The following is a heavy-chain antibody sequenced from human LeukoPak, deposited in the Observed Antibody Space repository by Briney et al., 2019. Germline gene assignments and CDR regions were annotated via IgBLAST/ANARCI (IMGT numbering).Heavy chain of an antibody. CDR3: ARVGTYGSGNYLSWLDY. J-gene: IGHJ4*02. Sequence: SETLSLTCTVSGGSISSGDYYWSWIRQPPGKGLEWIGYIYYSGSTYYNPSLKSRVTISVDTSKNQFSLKLSSVTAADTAVYYCARVGTYGSGNYLSWLDYWGQGTLVTVSS. V-gene: IGHV4-30-4*02. D-gene: IGHD3-10*01. CDR1: GGSISSGDYY. CDR2: IYYSGST.